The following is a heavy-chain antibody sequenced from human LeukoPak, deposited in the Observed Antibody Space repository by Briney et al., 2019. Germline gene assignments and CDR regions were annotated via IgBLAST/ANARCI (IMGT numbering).Heavy chain of an antibody. D-gene: IGHD3-3*01. J-gene: IGHJ4*02. CDR3: ARGITIFGVVIWDD. CDR1: GFTFSSYA. CDR2: IGGSGDST. V-gene: IGHV3-23*01. Sequence: PGGSLRLSCATSGFTFSSYAMNWVSQAPGKGMEWVSAIGGSGDSTYYADSVKGRFTISRDNAKNSLYLQMNSLRAEDTAVYYCARGITIFGVVIWDDWGQGTLVTVSS.